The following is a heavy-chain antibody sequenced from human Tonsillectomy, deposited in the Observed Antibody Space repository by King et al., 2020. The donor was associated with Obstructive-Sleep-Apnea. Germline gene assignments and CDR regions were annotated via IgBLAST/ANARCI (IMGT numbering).Heavy chain of an antibody. CDR3: ASQMTTVTTEYFQH. CDR1: GGSVSSGSYY. J-gene: IGHJ1*01. Sequence: VQLPESGPGLVKPSETLSLTCTVSGGSVSSGSYYWSWIRPPPGKGLEWIGYMYYSGSTNYNPSLKSRVTISVDTSKNQFSLKLSSVTAADTAVYYCASQMTTVTTEYFQHWGQGTLVTVSS. V-gene: IGHV4-61*01. D-gene: IGHD4-17*01. CDR2: MYYSGST.